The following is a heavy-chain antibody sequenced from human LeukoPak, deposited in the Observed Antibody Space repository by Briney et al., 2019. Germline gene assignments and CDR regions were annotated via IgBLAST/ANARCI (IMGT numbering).Heavy chain of an antibody. V-gene: IGHV3-53*01. Sequence: GGSLTLSCAASGFTVSSNYMSWVRQAPGRGLEGVSIIYSGGSTFYADSVKGGFTISRDNSKNTLYLQMNSLRAEDTAVYYCARLAVAGPLYYFDYWGQGTLVTVSS. CDR3: ARLAVAGPLYYFDY. D-gene: IGHD6-19*01. J-gene: IGHJ4*02. CDR1: GFTVSSNY. CDR2: IYSGGST.